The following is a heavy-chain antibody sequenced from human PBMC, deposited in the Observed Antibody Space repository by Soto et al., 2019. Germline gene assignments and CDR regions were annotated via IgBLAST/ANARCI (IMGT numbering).Heavy chain of an antibody. CDR1: GFTFSSYA. CDR2: ISGSGGST. V-gene: IGHV3-23*01. Sequence: PGGSLRLSCAASGFTFSSYAMSWVRQAPGKGLEWVSAISGSGGSTYYADSVKGRFTISRDNSKNTLYLQMNSLRAEDTAVYYCANSVELYGTQDYWGQGTLVTVSS. D-gene: IGHD4-17*01. CDR3: ANSVELYGTQDY. J-gene: IGHJ4*02.